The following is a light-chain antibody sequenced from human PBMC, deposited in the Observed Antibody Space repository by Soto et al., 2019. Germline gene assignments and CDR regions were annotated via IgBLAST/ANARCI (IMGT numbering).Light chain of an antibody. CDR3: QQRSNWLIT. J-gene: IGKJ5*01. CDR2: DAS. V-gene: IGKV3-11*01. CDR1: QSVSSY. Sequence: EIWLIQSPATLALSPGERATLSCRASQSVSSYLAWYQQKPGQAPRLLIYDASNRATGIPARFSGSGSGTDFTLTISSLEPEDFAVYYCQQRSNWLITFGQGTRLEIK.